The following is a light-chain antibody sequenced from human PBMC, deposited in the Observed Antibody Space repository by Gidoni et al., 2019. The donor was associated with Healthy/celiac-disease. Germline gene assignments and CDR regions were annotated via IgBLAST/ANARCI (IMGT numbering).Light chain of an antibody. V-gene: IGLV2-23*02. CDR1: SSDVGSYNL. J-gene: IGLJ3*02. CDR3: CSYAGSSTSWV. Sequence: QSALTQPASVSGSPGQSITISCTGTSSDVGSYNLVSWYQQHPGKAPKLMIYEVSKRPSGVSHRFSGSKSGNTASLTISGLQAEDEADYYCCSYAGSSTSWVFGGGTKLTVL. CDR2: EVS.